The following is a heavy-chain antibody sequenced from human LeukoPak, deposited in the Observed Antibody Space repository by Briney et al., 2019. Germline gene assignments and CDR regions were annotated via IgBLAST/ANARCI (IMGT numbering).Heavy chain of an antibody. CDR1: GFTFSSFG. CDR3: ARDRGGDGYSGSDY. Sequence: SGGSLRLSCSASGFTFSSFGMHWVRQAPGEGLEGVTVIWYDGSKKYYADSVKGRFSISRDNGNNTLYLQMNSLRDEDTATYYCARDRGGDGYSGSDYWGQGTLVTVSS. CDR2: IWYDGSKK. D-gene: IGHD5-24*01. V-gene: IGHV3-33*01. J-gene: IGHJ4*02.